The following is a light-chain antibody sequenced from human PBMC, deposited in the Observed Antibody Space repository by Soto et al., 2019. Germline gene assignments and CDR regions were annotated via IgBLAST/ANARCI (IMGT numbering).Light chain of an antibody. J-gene: IGKJ1*01. CDR2: AAS. CDR1: ESISNY. CDR3: QQSYSVPQT. Sequence: DIQMTQSPSSLSASVGDRVTIICRASESISNYLNWYQQKPGKAPKLLIYAASSLQSGVPSKFSGSGSGTDFTLTINSLQPEDFAIYYCQQSYSVPQTFGQGTKVEIK. V-gene: IGKV1-39*01.